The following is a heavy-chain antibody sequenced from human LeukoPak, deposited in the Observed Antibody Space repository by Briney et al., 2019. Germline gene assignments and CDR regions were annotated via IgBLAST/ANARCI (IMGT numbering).Heavy chain of an antibody. V-gene: IGHV3-66*01. CDR2: IYSGGST. Sequence: GGSLRLSCAASGFTVSSNYMSWVRQAAGKGLEWVSVIYSGGSTYYADSVKGRFTISRDNSKNTLYLQMNSLRAEDTAVYYCAREPIAAAGTYLDYWGQGTLVTVSS. CDR1: GFTVSSNY. J-gene: IGHJ4*02. D-gene: IGHD6-13*01. CDR3: AREPIAAAGTYLDY.